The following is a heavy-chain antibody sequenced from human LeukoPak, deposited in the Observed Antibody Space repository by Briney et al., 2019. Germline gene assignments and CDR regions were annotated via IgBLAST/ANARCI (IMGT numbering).Heavy chain of an antibody. CDR3: ARVRYSYGYKYFDY. D-gene: IGHD5-18*01. J-gene: IGHJ4*02. CDR2: IYYSGST. V-gene: IGHV4-59*01. Sequence: SETLSLTCTVSGGSIGSYYWSWIRQPPGKGLEWIGYIYYSGSTNYNPSLKSRVTISVDTSKNQFSLKLSSVTAADTAVYYCARVRYSYGYKYFDYWGQGTLVTVSS. CDR1: GGSIGSYY.